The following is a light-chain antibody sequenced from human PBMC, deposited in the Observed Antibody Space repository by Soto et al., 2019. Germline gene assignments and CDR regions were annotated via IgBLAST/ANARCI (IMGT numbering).Light chain of an antibody. Sequence: QSALTQPASVSGSPGQSITISCTGSSSDVRTYNLVSWYQHHPGKAPKLMIYEGIKRPSGVSSRFSGSKSGNTASLTISGLQAEDEADYYCCSYVGSTTWVFGGGTKVTV. CDR2: EGI. CDR1: SSDVRTYNL. J-gene: IGLJ3*02. CDR3: CSYVGSTTWV. V-gene: IGLV2-23*01.